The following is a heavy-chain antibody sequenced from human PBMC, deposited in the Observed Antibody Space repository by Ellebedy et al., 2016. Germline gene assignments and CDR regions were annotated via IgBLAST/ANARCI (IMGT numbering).Heavy chain of an antibody. V-gene: IGHV4-34*01. CDR3: ARIDVGILFPVGMDY. CDR2: INPSGTT. J-gene: IGHJ4*02. CDR1: AGSFSGNH. Sequence: SETLSLTCAVSAGSFSGNHWSWIRQPPGKGLEWTGKINPSGTTNYNPSLKTRVTILKHTSKNQFSLKVRSVTAADTAVYYCARIDVGILFPVGMDYWGQGTLVTVSS. D-gene: IGHD2-21*01.